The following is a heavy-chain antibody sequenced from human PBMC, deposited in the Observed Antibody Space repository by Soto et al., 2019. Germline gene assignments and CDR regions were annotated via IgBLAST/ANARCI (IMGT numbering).Heavy chain of an antibody. CDR3: ARTIAVAGQYFDY. CDR2: IIPIFGTA. CDR1: GGTFSSYA. V-gene: IGHV1-69*13. Sequence: ASVKVSCKASGGTFSSYAISWVRQAPGQGLEWMGGIIPIFGTANYAQKFQGRVTVTADESTSTAYMELSSLRSDDTAVYYCARTIAVAGQYFDYWGQGTLVTVSS. D-gene: IGHD6-19*01. J-gene: IGHJ4*02.